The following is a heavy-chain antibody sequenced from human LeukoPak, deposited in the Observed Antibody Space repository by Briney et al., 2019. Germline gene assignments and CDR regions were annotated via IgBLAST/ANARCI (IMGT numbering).Heavy chain of an antibody. D-gene: IGHD4-17*01. CDR3: AREPGEKDDYGDGQDAFDI. CDR2: ISAYNGNT. Sequence: ASVKVSCKASGYTFTSYGISWVRQAPGQGLEWMGWISAYNGNTNYAQKLQGRVTMTTDTSTSTAYMELRSLRSDDTAMYYCAREPGEKDDYGDGQDAFDIWGQGTMVTVSS. V-gene: IGHV1-18*01. J-gene: IGHJ3*02. CDR1: GYTFTSYG.